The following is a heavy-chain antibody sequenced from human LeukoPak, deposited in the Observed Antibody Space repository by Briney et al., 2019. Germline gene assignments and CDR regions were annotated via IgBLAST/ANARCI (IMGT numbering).Heavy chain of an antibody. Sequence: SETLSLTCTVSGDSISSSNYFWGWIRQPPGKGLEWIGEISYSGNTYYNPSLGSRVTISMDTSKNQFSLNLNSVTASDTTVYYCARRSPLVAVTTAHYYDYWGPGTLVTVSS. V-gene: IGHV4-39*01. CDR3: ARRSPLVAVTTAHYYDY. CDR2: ISYSGNT. D-gene: IGHD2-21*02. J-gene: IGHJ4*02. CDR1: GDSISSSNYF.